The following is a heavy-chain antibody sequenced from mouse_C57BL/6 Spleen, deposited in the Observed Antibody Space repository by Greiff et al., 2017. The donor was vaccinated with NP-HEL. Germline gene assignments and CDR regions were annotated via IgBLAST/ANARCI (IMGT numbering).Heavy chain of an antibody. CDR2: INPNNGGT. Sequence: EMQLQQSGPELVKPGASVKISCKASGYTFTDYYMNWVKQSHGKSLEWIGDINPNNGGTSYNQKFKGKATLTVDKSSSTAYMELRSLTSEDSAVYYCAIPHSNYNYWGQGTTLTVSS. CDR3: AIPHSNYNY. V-gene: IGHV1-26*01. J-gene: IGHJ2*01. CDR1: GYTFTDYY. D-gene: IGHD2-5*01.